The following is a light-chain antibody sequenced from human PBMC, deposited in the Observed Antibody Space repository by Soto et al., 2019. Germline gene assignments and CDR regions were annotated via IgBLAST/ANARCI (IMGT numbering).Light chain of an antibody. CDR1: QSIGSY. V-gene: IGKV1-5*01. Sequence: IPIAQSPSPLSPSVGEGGTYPFRASQSIGSYVSWYQQKPGKAPKLLIYDASSLESGVPSRFRGSGSGTEFTLTISSLQADDFATYYCQQYDSYSWTFGQGTKVDIK. CDR2: DAS. CDR3: QQYDSYSWT. J-gene: IGKJ1*01.